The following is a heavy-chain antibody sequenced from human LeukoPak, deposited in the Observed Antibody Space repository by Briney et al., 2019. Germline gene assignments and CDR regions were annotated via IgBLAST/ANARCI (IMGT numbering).Heavy chain of an antibody. V-gene: IGHV4-34*01. J-gene: IGHJ4*02. Sequence: SETLSLTCAVYGGSFSGYYWSWIRQPPGKGLEWIGEINHSGNTNYKPSLKSRVTISIDTSKNQFSLKLSSVTAADTAVYYCARVDTAGGAFDYWGQGTLVTVSS. CDR2: INHSGNT. D-gene: IGHD5-18*01. CDR1: GGSFSGYY. CDR3: ARVDTAGGAFDY.